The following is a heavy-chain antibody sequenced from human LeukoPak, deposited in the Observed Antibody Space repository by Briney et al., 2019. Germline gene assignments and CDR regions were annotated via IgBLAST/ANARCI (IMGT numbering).Heavy chain of an antibody. CDR1: GYSFTSYW. D-gene: IGHD6-19*01. J-gene: IGHJ4*02. CDR3: ARGFPGIAVAGTFGY. V-gene: IGHV5-51*01. Sequence: GESLKISCKGSGYSFTSYWIGWVRQMPGKGLEWMGIIYPGDSDTRYSPSFQGQVTISADKSISTAYLQWSSLKASDTAMYYCARGFPGIAVAGTFGYWGQGTLVTVSS. CDR2: IYPGDSDT.